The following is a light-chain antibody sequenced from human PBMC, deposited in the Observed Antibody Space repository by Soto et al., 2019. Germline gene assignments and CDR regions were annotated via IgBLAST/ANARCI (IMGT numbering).Light chain of an antibody. Sequence: DIQLTQSPSFLSASVGDRVTITCRASQGISSYSAWYQQRAGKAPKFLMYAAPTLQSGVPSRFSGSGSGTEFALTISSLQPEDFATYYCQQLKNYPLTFGGGTKLEI. V-gene: IGKV1-9*01. J-gene: IGKJ4*01. CDR3: QQLKNYPLT. CDR2: AAP. CDR1: QGISSY.